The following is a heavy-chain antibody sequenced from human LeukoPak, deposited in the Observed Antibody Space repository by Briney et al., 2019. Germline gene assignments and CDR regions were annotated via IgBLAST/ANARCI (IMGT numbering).Heavy chain of an antibody. CDR1: GYSFTSYW. D-gene: IGHD4-11*01. V-gene: IGHV5-51*01. J-gene: IGHJ3*02. CDR2: IYPGDSDT. Sequence: GESLKISCKGSGYSFTSYWIGWVRQMPGKGLEWMGTIYPGDSDTRYSPSFQGQVTISADKSISIAYLQWSSLKASDTAMYYCARHRDDYSNDAFDIWGQGTMVTVSS. CDR3: ARHRDDYSNDAFDI.